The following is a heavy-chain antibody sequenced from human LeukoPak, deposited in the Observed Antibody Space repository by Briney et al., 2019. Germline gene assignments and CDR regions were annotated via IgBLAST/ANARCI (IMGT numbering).Heavy chain of an antibody. V-gene: IGHV1-69*06. CDR3: ASGATHNWFDP. J-gene: IGHJ5*02. CDR2: IIPIFGTA. CDR1: GGTFSSYA. D-gene: IGHD1-26*01. Sequence: SVKVSCKASGGTFSSYAISWVRPAAGQGLEWMGGIIPIFGTANYAQRFQGRVTLTADKSPRTAYMELSSLRSEDTAVYYCASGATHNWFDPWGQGTLVTVSS.